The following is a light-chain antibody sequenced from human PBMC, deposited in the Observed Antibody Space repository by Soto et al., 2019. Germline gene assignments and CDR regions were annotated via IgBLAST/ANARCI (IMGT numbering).Light chain of an antibody. CDR3: QQYNNWPRT. Sequence: EVVITQSPATLSVSPGERATLSCRASQSVSSYLAWFQQKPGQAPRLLIYGTSTRATGIPARFSGSGSGTEFTLTISSLQSEDFAVYYCQQYNNWPRTFGQGTKVDI. CDR2: GTS. V-gene: IGKV3D-15*01. J-gene: IGKJ1*01. CDR1: QSVSSY.